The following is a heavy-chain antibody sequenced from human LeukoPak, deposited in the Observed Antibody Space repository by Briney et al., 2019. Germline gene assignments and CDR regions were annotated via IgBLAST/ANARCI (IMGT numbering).Heavy chain of an antibody. Sequence: PSETLSLTCTVSGGSISSYYWSWIRQPPGKGLEWIGRIYTSGSTNYNPSLKSRVTISVDTSKNQFSLKLSSVTAADTAVYYCARVTDSSGWFFDYWGQGTLVTVSS. CDR2: IYTSGST. CDR1: GGSISSYY. CDR3: ARVTDSSGWFFDY. V-gene: IGHV4-4*08. J-gene: IGHJ4*02. D-gene: IGHD6-19*01.